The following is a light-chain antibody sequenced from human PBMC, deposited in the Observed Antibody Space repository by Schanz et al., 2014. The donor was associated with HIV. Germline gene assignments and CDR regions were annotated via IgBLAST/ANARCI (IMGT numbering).Light chain of an antibody. CDR2: NTN. CDR1: SSNIGRDE. CDR3: QSYDSSLSVVV. V-gene: IGLV1-44*01. J-gene: IGLJ2*01. Sequence: QSVLTQPPSASGTPGQRVTISCSGSSSNIGRDEVNWYQQPPGTAPKLLIYNTNVRPSGVPGRFSGSQSGASASLAITGLQAEDEADYYCQSYDSSLSVVVFGGGTKVTVL.